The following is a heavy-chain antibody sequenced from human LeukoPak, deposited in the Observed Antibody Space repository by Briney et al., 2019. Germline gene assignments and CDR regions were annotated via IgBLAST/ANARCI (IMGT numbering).Heavy chain of an antibody. J-gene: IGHJ4*02. CDR3: ARANFDY. Sequence: QPGGSLRLSCGGSGFTFSDYAMSWVRQAPGKGLVWVSRINSDGSSTSYADSVKGRFTISRDNAKNTLYLQMNSLRAEDTAVYYCARANFDYWGQGTLVTVSS. CDR1: GFTFSDYA. V-gene: IGHV3-74*01. CDR2: INSDGSST.